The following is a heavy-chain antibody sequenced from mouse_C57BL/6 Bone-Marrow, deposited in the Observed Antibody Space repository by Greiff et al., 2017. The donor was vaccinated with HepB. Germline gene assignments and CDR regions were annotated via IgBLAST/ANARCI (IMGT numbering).Heavy chain of an antibody. J-gene: IGHJ3*01. CDR3: ARTYYDYGTWFAY. CDR2: IYPRSGNT. Sequence: VQLVESGAELARPGASVKLSCKASGYTFTSYGISWVKQRTGQGLEWIGEIYPRSGNTYYNEKFKGKATLTANKYSSTAYMELRSLTSEDSAVYFCARTYYDYGTWFAYWGQGTLVTVSA. CDR1: GYTFTSYG. V-gene: IGHV1-81*01. D-gene: IGHD2-4*01.